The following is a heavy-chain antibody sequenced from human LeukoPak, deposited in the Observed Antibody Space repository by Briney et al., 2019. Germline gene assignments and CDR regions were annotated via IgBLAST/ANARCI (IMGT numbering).Heavy chain of an antibody. CDR1: GFTFSSYW. Sequence: GGSLRLSCAASGFTFSSYWMHWVRQAPGKGLEWVAVISYDGSNKYYADSVKGRFAISRDNSKNTLYLQMNSLRAEDTAVYYCAKDRDFWSGYRYYFDYWGQGTPVTVST. D-gene: IGHD3-3*01. CDR2: ISYDGSNK. J-gene: IGHJ4*02. V-gene: IGHV3-30*18. CDR3: AKDRDFWSGYRYYFDY.